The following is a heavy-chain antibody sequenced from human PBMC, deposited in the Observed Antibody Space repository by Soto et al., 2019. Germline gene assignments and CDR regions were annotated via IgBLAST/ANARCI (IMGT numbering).Heavy chain of an antibody. CDR2: ISGSGAST. Sequence: GGSLRLSCAASGFTFSSYAMSWVRQAPGKGLECVSVISGSGASTYHADSVKGRFTISRDNSKNTLYLQMNSLRAEDTAVYYCAKDGPSNYDFWSGYTQIDYWGQGTQVTVSS. CDR3: AKDGPSNYDFWSGYTQIDY. J-gene: IGHJ4*02. D-gene: IGHD3-3*01. V-gene: IGHV3-23*01. CDR1: GFTFSSYA.